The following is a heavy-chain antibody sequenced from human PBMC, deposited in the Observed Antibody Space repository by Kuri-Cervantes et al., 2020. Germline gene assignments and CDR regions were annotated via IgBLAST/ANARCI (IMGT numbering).Heavy chain of an antibody. CDR3: ATIGRGASWFGP. CDR2: IFYSGST. J-gene: IGHJ5*02. Sequence: SETLSLTCSVSGGSINSRTYYWGWIRQPPGKGLEWIGNIFYSGSTYYNPSLRSRVTISVDTSKNQFSLKLSSVTATDTTVYYCATIGRGASWFGPWGQGSLVTVSS. V-gene: IGHV4-39*01. D-gene: IGHD1-26*01. CDR1: GGSINSRTYY.